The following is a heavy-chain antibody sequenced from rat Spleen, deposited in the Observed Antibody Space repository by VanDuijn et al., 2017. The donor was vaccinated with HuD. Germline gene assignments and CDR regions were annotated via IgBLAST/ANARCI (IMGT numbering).Heavy chain of an antibody. D-gene: IGHD2-5*01. J-gene: IGHJ2*01. CDR3: ARANRDTYAHFDY. Sequence: EVQLVESGGGLVQPGRSLKLSCAASGFTFSDYYMAWVRQAPTKGLEWVTTISYDDSRTYYRDSVKGRFTISRDNAKNTLSLQMNSLQTEDTATYYCARANRDTYAHFDYWGQGVMVTVSS. CDR2: ISYDDSRT. V-gene: IGHV5-7*01. CDR1: GFTFSDYY.